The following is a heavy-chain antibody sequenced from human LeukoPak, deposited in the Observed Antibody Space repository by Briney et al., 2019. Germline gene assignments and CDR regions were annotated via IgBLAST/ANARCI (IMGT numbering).Heavy chain of an antibody. J-gene: IGHJ4*02. CDR2: IYTSGTT. Sequence: SETLSLTCTVSGVSITSGSYYWPWIRQPAGKGLEWIGRIYTSGTTTNYNPSLKSRVSISVDTSKSLFSLRLTSVTAADTAVYFCARTSDTAMITIWGQGTLVTVSS. V-gene: IGHV4-61*02. D-gene: IGHD5-18*01. CDR1: GVSITSGSYY. CDR3: ARTSDTAMITI.